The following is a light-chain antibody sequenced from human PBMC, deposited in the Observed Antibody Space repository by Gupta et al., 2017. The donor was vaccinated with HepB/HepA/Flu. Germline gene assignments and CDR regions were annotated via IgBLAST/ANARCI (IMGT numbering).Light chain of an antibody. V-gene: IGKV1-5*03. CDR3: QQYNTYWT. Sequence: DIQMTQSPPTLSASVGDRVTITCRASQNINSWLAWYQQKPGKAPKLLIYKASSLESVVPSRFSGSGSGTEFTLTISSLQPDEFATYYCQQYNTYWTFGQGTKVEIK. CDR1: QNINSW. CDR2: KAS. J-gene: IGKJ1*01.